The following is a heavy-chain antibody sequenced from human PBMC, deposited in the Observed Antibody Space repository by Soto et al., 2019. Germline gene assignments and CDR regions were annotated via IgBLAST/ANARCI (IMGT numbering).Heavy chain of an antibody. J-gene: IGHJ5*02. CDR2: MNPNSGNT. CDR1: GYTFTSYD. D-gene: IGHD1-26*01. CDR3: ARGRSQSRWFDP. V-gene: IGHV1-8*01. Sequence: ASVKDSCKASGYTFTSYDINWVRQATGQGLEWMGWMNPNSGNTGYAQKFQGRVTMTRNTSISTAYMELSSLRSEDTAVYYCARGRSQSRWFDPWGQGTLVTVSS.